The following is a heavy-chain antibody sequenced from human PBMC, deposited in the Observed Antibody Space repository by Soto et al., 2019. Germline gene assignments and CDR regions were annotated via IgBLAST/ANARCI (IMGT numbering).Heavy chain of an antibody. V-gene: IGHV3-23*01. Sequence: EVQLLESGGGLVQPGGSLRLSCAASGFTFSSYAMSGVRQAPGKGLEWVSAISGSGGNTYYADSVKGRSTISRDNSKNTLYLQMNSLRAEDTAVYYCAKSLVPRPYDYWGQGTRVTVSS. CDR3: AKSLVPRPYDY. CDR2: ISGSGGNT. CDR1: GFTFSSYA. D-gene: IGHD2-2*01. J-gene: IGHJ4*02.